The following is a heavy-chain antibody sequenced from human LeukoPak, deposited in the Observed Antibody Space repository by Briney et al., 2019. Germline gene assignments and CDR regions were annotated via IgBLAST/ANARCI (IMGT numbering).Heavy chain of an antibody. CDR2: IYSTGST. CDR1: GGTISSYH. CDR3: ARRHIAAASTLEY. V-gene: IGHV4-59*01. Sequence: PSETLSLTCNVSGGTISSYHWSWIRQSPGKGLEWVGFIYSTGSTNYNPSLKSRVTISVDTSKNQFSLKLTSVTAADTAVYYCARRHIAAASTLEYWGQGPLVTVSS. J-gene: IGHJ4*02. D-gene: IGHD6-13*01.